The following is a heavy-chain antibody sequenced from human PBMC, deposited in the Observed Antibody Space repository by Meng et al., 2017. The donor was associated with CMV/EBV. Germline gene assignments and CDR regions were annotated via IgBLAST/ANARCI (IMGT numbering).Heavy chain of an antibody. D-gene: IGHD6-6*01. Sequence: GESLKISCAVSGFTFSDYSMNWVRQAPGKGLEWVSYISSASSTKYYGDSVRGRFTISRDNAKNSLYLEMNSLRGDDTAVYYCTMSDYYSSSLHWGQGTLVTVPQ. CDR2: ISSASSTK. V-gene: IGHV3-48*04. J-gene: IGHJ4*02. CDR3: TMSDYYSSSLH. CDR1: GFTFSDYS.